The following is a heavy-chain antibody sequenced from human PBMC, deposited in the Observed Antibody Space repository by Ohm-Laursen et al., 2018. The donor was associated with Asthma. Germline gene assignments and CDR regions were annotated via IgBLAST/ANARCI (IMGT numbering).Heavy chain of an antibody. CDR1: GYTFSRFA. J-gene: IGHJ4*02. CDR3: AREGDLMSGHAFDF. CDR2: INTGNGNT. D-gene: IGHD3-3*01. V-gene: IGHV1-3*04. Sequence: SAKVSCKASGYTFSRFAMHWVRQAPGQRPEWMGWINTGNGNTKYSQKFQGRVTFTRDTPARTASMGLSSLRSEDTAVYYCAREGDLMSGHAFDFWGEGTLVTVSS.